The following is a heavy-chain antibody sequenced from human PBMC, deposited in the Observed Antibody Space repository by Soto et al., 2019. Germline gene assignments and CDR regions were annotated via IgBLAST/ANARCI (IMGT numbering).Heavy chain of an antibody. V-gene: IGHV3-23*01. CDR1: CGNCGDHA. CDR3: ARDKLTGYDSTPFDY. Sequence: GPLRLPCAAACGNCGDHAMSRIRKTPGKGLEWVSAISGSGGSTYYADSVKGRFTISRDNAKNSLYLQMNSLRDEDTAVYYCARDKLTGYDSTPFDYWGQGTLVTVSS. J-gene: IGHJ4*02. CDR2: ISGSGGST. D-gene: IGHD5-12*01.